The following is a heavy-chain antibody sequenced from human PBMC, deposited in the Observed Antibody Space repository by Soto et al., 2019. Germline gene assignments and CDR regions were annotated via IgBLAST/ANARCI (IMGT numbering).Heavy chain of an antibody. CDR1: GYTFTSYA. CDR3: AQTGHYYDSSGYPRYYFDY. V-gene: IGHV1-18*01. Sequence: ASVKVSCKASGYTFTSYAMHWVRQAPGQRLEWMGWISAYNGNTNYAQKLQGRVTMTTDTSTSTAYMELRSLRSDDTAVYYCAQTGHYYDSSGYPRYYFDYWGQGTLVTVSS. CDR2: ISAYNGNT. D-gene: IGHD3-22*01. J-gene: IGHJ4*02.